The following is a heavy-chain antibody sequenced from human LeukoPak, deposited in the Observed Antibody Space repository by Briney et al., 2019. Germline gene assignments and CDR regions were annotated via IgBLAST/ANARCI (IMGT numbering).Heavy chain of an antibody. CDR1: GFTFSSYA. D-gene: IGHD4-17*01. CDR2: ISGIGGST. V-gene: IGHV3-23*01. CDR3: AKEVDYGYWYFDL. J-gene: IGHJ2*01. Sequence: SGGSLRLSCAASGFTFSSYAMTWVRQPPGKGLEWGSAISGIGGSTYYADSVKGRFTISRDNSKNTLYLQMNSLRAEDTAVYYCAKEVDYGYWYFDLWGRGTLVTVSS.